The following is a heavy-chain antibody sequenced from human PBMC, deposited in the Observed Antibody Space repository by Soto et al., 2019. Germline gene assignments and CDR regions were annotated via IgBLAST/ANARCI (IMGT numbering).Heavy chain of an antibody. D-gene: IGHD2-2*01. V-gene: IGHV1-18*01. CDR2: ISTSNGNT. CDR1: GYIFTTYG. CDR3: AREYCSSSSCYGVDY. Sequence: QVQLVQSGVEVKKPGASVKVSCKASGYIFTTYGISWVRQAPGQGLERMGWISTSNGNTKYAQKVEGRVTMTTDTSTSIAYMELRSLRSDDTAVYYCAREYCSSSSCYGVDYWGQGILVTVSS. J-gene: IGHJ4*02.